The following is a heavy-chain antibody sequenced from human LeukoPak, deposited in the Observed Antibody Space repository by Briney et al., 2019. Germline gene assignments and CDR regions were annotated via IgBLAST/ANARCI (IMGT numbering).Heavy chain of an antibody. V-gene: IGHV3-33*01. D-gene: IGHD4-23*01. Sequence: GGSLRLSCATSGFTFSDHGMHWVRQAPGKGLEWVAVIWYDGSSRYYTHSVKGRFTISSDNPKNTVYLQMNSLRAEDTAVYYCARDSYGGNSEIDYWGQGTLVTASS. CDR2: IWYDGSSR. J-gene: IGHJ4*02. CDR1: GFTFSDHG. CDR3: ARDSYGGNSEIDY.